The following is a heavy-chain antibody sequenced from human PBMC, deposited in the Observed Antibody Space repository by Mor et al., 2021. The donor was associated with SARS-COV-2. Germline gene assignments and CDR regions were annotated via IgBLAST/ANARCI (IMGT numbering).Heavy chain of an antibody. Sequence: TNYAQKLQGRVTMTTDTSTSTAYMELRSLRSDDTAVYYCARDRSVLGDSWYGVNWFDPWGQGTLVTVSS. CDR2: T. J-gene: IGHJ5*02. CDR3: ARDRSVLGDSWYGVNWFDP. V-gene: IGHV1-18*01. D-gene: IGHD6-13*01.